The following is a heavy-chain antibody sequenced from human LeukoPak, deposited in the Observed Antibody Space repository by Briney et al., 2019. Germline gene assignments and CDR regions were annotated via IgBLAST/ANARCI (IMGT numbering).Heavy chain of an antibody. V-gene: IGHV3-74*01. Sequence: GGSLRLSCAASGFTFSSYWMHWVRQAPGKGLVWVSRINSDGSRISYADSVKGRFTISRDNAKNSLYLQMNSLRAEDTAVYYCATYYGGNSVWGQGTLVTVSS. J-gene: IGHJ4*02. CDR1: GFTFSSYW. CDR2: INSDGSRI. CDR3: ATYYGGNSV. D-gene: IGHD4-23*01.